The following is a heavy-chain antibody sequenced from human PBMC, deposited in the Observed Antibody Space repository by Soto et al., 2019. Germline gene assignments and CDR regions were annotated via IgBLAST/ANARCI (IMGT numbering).Heavy chain of an antibody. CDR1: GGTFSSYA. D-gene: IGHD6-6*01. Sequence: QVQLVQSGAEVKKPGSSVKVSCKASGGTFSSYAISWVRQAPGQGLEWMGGIIPIFGTANYAQKFRGRVTITADESTSTAYMELSSLRSEDTAVYYCARERAARSYYYYYGMDVWGQGTTVTVSS. J-gene: IGHJ6*02. CDR3: ARERAARSYYYYYGMDV. CDR2: IIPIFGTA. V-gene: IGHV1-69*12.